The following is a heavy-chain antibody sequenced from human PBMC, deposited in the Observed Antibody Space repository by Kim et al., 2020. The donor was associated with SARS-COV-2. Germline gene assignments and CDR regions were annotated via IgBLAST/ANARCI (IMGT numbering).Heavy chain of an antibody. V-gene: IGHV1-3*01. CDR3: ARDYLSITGTPKNWFDP. Sequence: ASVKVSCKASGYTFTSYAMHWVRQAPGQRLEWMGWINAGNGNTKYSQKFQGRVTITRDTSASTAYMELSSLRSEDTAVYYCARDYLSITGTPKNWFDPWGQGTLVTVSS. CDR1: GYTFTSYA. J-gene: IGHJ5*02. CDR2: INAGNGNT. D-gene: IGHD1-20*01.